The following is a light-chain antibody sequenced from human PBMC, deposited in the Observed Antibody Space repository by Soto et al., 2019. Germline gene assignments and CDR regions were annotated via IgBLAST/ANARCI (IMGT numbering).Light chain of an antibody. CDR3: QQYYDWPPWT. V-gene: IGKV3D-15*01. J-gene: IGKJ1*01. CDR1: QSISTY. CDR2: DAS. Sequence: PGQRATLSCRASQSISTYLAWYQVKPGQAPRLLIYDASSRATGVPARFSGSGSGTDFTLTISSLQSEDFAVYYCQQYYDWPPWTFGQGTKVDIK.